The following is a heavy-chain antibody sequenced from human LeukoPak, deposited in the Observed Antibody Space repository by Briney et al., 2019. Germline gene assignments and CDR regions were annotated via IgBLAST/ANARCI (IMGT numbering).Heavy chain of an antibody. J-gene: IGHJ4*02. CDR2: ISGSGSIT. CDR1: GFTFSTYV. V-gene: IGHV3-23*01. D-gene: IGHD6-6*01. CDR3: AKRGPPYASSATYYFDY. Sequence: GGSLRLSCAASGFTFSTYVMSWVRQAPGKGLEWVSTISGSGSITYYADSVKGRFTVSRDNSKNTLYLQMNSLRVEDAAVYYCAKRGPPYASSATYYFDYWGQGTLVTVSS.